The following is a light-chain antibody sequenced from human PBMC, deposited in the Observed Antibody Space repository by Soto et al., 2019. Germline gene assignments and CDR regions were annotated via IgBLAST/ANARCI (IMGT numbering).Light chain of an antibody. CDR3: QQYNSYWT. J-gene: IGKJ1*01. CDR2: AAS. CDR1: QSISSY. Sequence: IQMTQSPSSLSASVGDRVTITCRASQSISSYLNWYQQKPGKAPNLLIYAASSLQSGVPSRFSGSGSGTDFTLTISSLQPDDFATYYCQQYNSYWTFGQGTKVDIK. V-gene: IGKV1-39*01.